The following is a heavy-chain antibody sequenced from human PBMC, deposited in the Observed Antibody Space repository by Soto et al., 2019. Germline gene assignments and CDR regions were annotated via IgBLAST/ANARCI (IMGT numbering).Heavy chain of an antibody. CDR1: GFTFSLYG. V-gene: IGHV3-30*18. CDR3: AKDWGYGDYVFDF. D-gene: IGHD4-17*01. CDR2: ISDDGSNQ. J-gene: IGHJ4*02. Sequence: QVQLVESGGGVVQPGRSLRLSCAASGFTFSLYGIHWVRQAPGKGLEWVALISDDGSNQYFADSVKGRFTISRDNSNNTLYLQMYSLRPEDTAVYFCAKDWGYGDYVFDFWGQGTLVTVSS.